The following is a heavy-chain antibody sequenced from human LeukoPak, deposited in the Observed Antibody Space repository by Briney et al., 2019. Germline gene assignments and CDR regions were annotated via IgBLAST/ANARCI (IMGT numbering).Heavy chain of an antibody. CDR1: GFTFSNYG. CDR3: ARYCSGGGCKLGYYYYGMDV. CDR2: IWYDGGIK. Sequence: AGGSLRLSCAASGFTFSNYGMHWVRQAPGKGLEWVAVIWYDGGIKYYADAVKGRFTISRDNSKNTLYLQMNSLRAEDTAVYYWARYCSGGGCKLGYYYYGMDVWGQGTTVTVSS. J-gene: IGHJ6*02. D-gene: IGHD2-15*01. V-gene: IGHV3-33*01.